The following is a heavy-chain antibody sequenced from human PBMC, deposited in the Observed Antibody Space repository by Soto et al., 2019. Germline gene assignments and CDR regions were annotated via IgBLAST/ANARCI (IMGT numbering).Heavy chain of an antibody. CDR1: GFTFSTSA. CDR3: ARPYCSSTRYNLDYYAMDV. Sequence: ESGGGVVQPGRSLRLSCAASGFTFSTSAIHWVRQAPGKGLEWVAVISSDGSHQYYADSVRGRFTVSRDNSKNTLYLQMNRLRAEDTAVYYCARPYCSSTRYNLDYYAMDVWGQGNTVTVSS. J-gene: IGHJ6*02. CDR2: ISSDGSHQ. D-gene: IGHD2-2*01. V-gene: IGHV3-30-3*01.